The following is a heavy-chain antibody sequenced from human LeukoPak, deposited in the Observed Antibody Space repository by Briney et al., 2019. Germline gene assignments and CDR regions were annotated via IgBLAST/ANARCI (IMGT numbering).Heavy chain of an antibody. J-gene: IGHJ4*02. Sequence: SLRLSCAASGFTFDDYAMHWVRQAPGKGLEWVSGISWNSGSIGYADSVKGRFTISRDNAKNSLYLQMNSLRAEDTALYYCAKGVEVVPAAAHYFDYWGQGTLVTVSS. CDR1: GFTFDDYA. CDR3: AKGVEVVPAAAHYFDY. D-gene: IGHD2-2*01. V-gene: IGHV3-9*01. CDR2: ISWNSGSI.